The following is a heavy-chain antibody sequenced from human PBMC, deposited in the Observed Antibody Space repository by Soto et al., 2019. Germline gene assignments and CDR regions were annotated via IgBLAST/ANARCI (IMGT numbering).Heavy chain of an antibody. D-gene: IGHD3-22*01. J-gene: IGHJ6*02. V-gene: IGHV3-7*04. Sequence: EVQLVESGGGLVQPGGSLRLSCAASGFTFSRYWMSWVRQGPGKGLEWVANIKQDGSQKNYVDSVKGRVTISRDNAKNSLYLQMNSLRAEDTAVYYGARHDYYDSSGSSYYGLDVWGQGTTVTVSS. CDR1: GFTFSRYW. CDR2: IKQDGSQK. CDR3: ARHDYYDSSGSSYYGLDV.